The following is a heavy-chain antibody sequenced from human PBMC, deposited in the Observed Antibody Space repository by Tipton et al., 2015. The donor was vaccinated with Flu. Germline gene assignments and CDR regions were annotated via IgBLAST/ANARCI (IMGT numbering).Heavy chain of an antibody. J-gene: IGHJ4*02. D-gene: IGHD2-2*01. V-gene: IGHV4-39*07. CDR1: GGSIGVTTYY. CDR3: ARGARIPYYFNY. CDR2: VYYTGGT. Sequence: TLSLTCTVSGGSIGVTTYYWGWIRQPPGKGLEYIGSVYYTGGTYFNPSLKSRVTVSIDTSKKQFSLKLNSVTAADTAVYYCARGARIPYYFNYWGPGTLVTVSS.